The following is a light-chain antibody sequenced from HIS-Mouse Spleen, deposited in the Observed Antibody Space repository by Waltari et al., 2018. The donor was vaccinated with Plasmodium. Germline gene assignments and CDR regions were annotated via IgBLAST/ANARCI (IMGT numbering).Light chain of an antibody. CDR1: QSISSY. J-gene: IGKJ1*01. CDR3: QQSYSTPWT. CDR2: AAS. Sequence: DIQMTQSPSSLSASVGDRVTITCRASQSISSYLNWYQQKPGKAPKLLIYAASSLQSGVPSMFSGSGSGTDFTLTISSLQPEDFATYYCQQSYSTPWTFDQGTKVEIK. V-gene: IGKV1-39*01.